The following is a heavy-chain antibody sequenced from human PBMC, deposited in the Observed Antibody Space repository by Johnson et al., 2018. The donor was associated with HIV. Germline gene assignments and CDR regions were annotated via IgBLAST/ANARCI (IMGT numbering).Heavy chain of an antibody. CDR1: GFTFSSYA. CDR2: ISYDGSNK. Sequence: QVQLVESGGGVVQPGRSLRLSCAASGFTFSSYAMHWVRQAPGKGLEWVAVISYDGSNKYYADSVKGRFTISRDNSNNTLYLQMNSLRAEDTAVYYCARGRWLQSKSDAFDIWGQGTMVTVSS. V-gene: IGHV3-30-3*01. D-gene: IGHD5-24*01. CDR3: ARGRWLQSKSDAFDI. J-gene: IGHJ3*02.